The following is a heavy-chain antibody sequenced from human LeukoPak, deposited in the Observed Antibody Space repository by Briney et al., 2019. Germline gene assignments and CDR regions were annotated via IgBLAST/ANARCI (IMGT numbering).Heavy chain of an antibody. CDR1: GYTFTDFA. J-gene: IGHJ6*02. D-gene: IGHD2-15*01. Sequence: GASVKVSCKSSGYTFTDFAIHWVRQAPGRSLEWLGWINPGNGDTKYSQDFQGRVTINTDTSAATAYVELNSLTSEDTAVYYCARDRWHCRVNCDSVYYFALDVWGQGTTVTVSS. CDR2: INPGNGDT. V-gene: IGHV1-3*01. CDR3: ARDRWHCRVNCDSVYYFALDV.